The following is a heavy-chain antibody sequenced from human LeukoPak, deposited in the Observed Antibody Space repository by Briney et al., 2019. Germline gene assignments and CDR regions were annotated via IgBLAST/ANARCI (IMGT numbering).Heavy chain of an antibody. Sequence: PSETLSLTCTVSGGSISSYYWGWIRQPPGKGLEWIGNIYYSGSTNYNPSLKSRVTISVDTSENHFSLKLSSVTAADTAVYYCARDAFFYYYFLDVWGKGTTVTVSS. CDR3: ARDAFFYYYFLDV. D-gene: IGHD2/OR15-2a*01. CDR2: IYYSGST. J-gene: IGHJ6*03. V-gene: IGHV4-59*12. CDR1: GGSISSYY.